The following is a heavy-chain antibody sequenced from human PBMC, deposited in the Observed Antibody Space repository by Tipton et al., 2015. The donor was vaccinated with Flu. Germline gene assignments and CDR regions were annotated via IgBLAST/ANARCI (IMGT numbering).Heavy chain of an antibody. D-gene: IGHD3-10*01. J-gene: IGHJ2*01. V-gene: IGHV3-23*01. Sequence: SLRLSCAASGFTFSSYAMSWVRQAPGKGLEWVSDISGSGGSTNYADSVKGRFTISRDNSKNTRYLQMNSLRAEDTGVYYCASMVQGVIKGAWYFDLWGRGTLVTVSA. CDR3: ASMVQGVIKGAWYFDL. CDR2: ISGSGGST. CDR1: GFTFSSYA.